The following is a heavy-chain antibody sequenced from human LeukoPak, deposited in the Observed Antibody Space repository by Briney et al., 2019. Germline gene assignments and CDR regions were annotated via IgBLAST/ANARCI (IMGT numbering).Heavy chain of an antibody. J-gene: IGHJ6*04. D-gene: IGHD3-10*02. CDR1: GFIFSNYW. CDR3: AELGITMIGGV. Sequence: QAGGSLRLSCAASGFIFSNYWMHWVRQAPGKGLVWVSRINSDGSSTSYADFAKGRFTISRDNAKNSLYLQMNSLRAEDTAVYYCAELGITMIGGVWGKGATVTISS. V-gene: IGHV3-74*01. CDR2: INSDGSST.